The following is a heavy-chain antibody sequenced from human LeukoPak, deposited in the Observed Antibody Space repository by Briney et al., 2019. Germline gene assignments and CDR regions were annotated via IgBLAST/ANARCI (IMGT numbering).Heavy chain of an antibody. CDR1: GGSISSGGYY. D-gene: IGHD3-3*01. V-gene: IGHV4-39*07. J-gene: IGHJ6*02. CDR2: INHSGST. CDR3: ARDRRYDFWSGYYYYYGMDV. Sequence: PSETLSLTCTVSGGSISSGGYYWSWIRQPPGKGLEWIGEINHSGSTNYNPSLKSRVTISVDTSKNQFSLKLSSVTAADTAVYYCARDRRYDFWSGYYYYYGMDVWGQGTTVTVSS.